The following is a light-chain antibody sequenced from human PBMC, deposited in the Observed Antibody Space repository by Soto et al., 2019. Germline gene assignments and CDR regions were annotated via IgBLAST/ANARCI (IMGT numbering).Light chain of an antibody. CDR2: GAS. J-gene: IGKJ2*01. Sequence: EIVLTQSPGTLSLSPGERATLSCRASQSINSNFLTWYQQKPGQAPRLLIFGASSRATGIPDRFSGSGSGTDFTLTISRLEPEDFAVYYCQQYGSSPPYTVGQGAKLEIK. CDR1: QSINSNF. V-gene: IGKV3-20*01. CDR3: QQYGSSPPYT.